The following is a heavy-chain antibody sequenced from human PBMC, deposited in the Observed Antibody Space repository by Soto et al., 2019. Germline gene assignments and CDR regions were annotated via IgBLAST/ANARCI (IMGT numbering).Heavy chain of an antibody. CDR2: IIPIFGTA. V-gene: IGHV1-69*01. Sequence: QVQLVQSGAEVKKPGSSVKVSCKASGCTFSSYAISWVRQAPGQGLEWMGGIIPIFGTANYAQQFQGRVTITADESTSTAYMELSSLRSEDTAVYYCAGDRRHWNNWFDPWGQGTLVTVSS. J-gene: IGHJ5*02. CDR3: AGDRRHWNNWFDP. D-gene: IGHD1-1*01. CDR1: GCTFSSYA.